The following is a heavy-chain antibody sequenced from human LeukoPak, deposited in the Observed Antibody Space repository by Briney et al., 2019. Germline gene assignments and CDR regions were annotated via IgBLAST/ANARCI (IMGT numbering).Heavy chain of an antibody. V-gene: IGHV3-7*03. CDR1: GFTFSSYW. CDR2: IKQDGSEK. J-gene: IGHJ4*02. CDR3: ARASIWFGSLTFDY. D-gene: IGHD3-10*01. Sequence: GGSLRLSCVASGFTFSSYWMSWVRQAPGKGLEWVANIKQDGSEKYYVDSVKGRFTISRDNAKNSLYLQMNSLRAEDTAVYYCARASIWFGSLTFDYWGQGTLVTVSS.